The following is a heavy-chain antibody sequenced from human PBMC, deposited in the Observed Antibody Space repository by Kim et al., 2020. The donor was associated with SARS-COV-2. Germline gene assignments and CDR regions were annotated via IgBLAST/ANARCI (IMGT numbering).Heavy chain of an antibody. D-gene: IGHD5-18*01. CDR3: ARVGGIQLWQLNYYYYGMDV. V-gene: IGHV3-11*05. CDR2: ISSSSSYT. CDR1: GFTFSDYY. J-gene: IGHJ6*02. Sequence: GGSLRLSCAASGFTFSDYYMSWIRQAPGKGLEWVSYISSSSSYTNYADSVKGRFTISRDNAKNSLYLQMNSLRAEDTAVYYCARVGGIQLWQLNYYYYGMDVGGQGTTGTVSS.